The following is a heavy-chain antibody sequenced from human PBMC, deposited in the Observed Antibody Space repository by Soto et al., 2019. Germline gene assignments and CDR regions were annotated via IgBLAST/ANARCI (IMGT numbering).Heavy chain of an antibody. CDR3: ARQGYSYGFVLPFFYYGMDV. Sequence: SETTSLTSTVSGGCMSSSSYYGGWIRQPPGKGLEWIGSIYYSGSTYYNPSLKSRVTISVDTSKNQFSLKLSSVTAADTAVYYCARQGYSYGFVLPFFYYGMDVCGQGTTVTVSS. D-gene: IGHD5-18*01. CDR1: GGCMSSSSYY. CDR2: IYYSGST. J-gene: IGHJ6*02. V-gene: IGHV4-39*01.